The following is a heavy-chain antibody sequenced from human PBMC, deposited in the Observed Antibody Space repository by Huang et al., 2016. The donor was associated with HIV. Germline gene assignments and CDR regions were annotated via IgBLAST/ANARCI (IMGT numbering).Heavy chain of an antibody. CDR3: TRGFRAKPGDY. CDR2: INQDGSER. V-gene: IGHV3-7*01. Sequence: EVDLVQSGGGLVQPGRSLRLSCVGSGFTFRSYWMNWVHQPPGRGLEWVATINQDGSERFYVDSVRGRFAISRDNANDSLSLQLNSLKGEDSAIYFCTRGFRAKPGDYWGQGSLVTVSS. J-gene: IGHJ4*02. CDR1: GFTFRSYW.